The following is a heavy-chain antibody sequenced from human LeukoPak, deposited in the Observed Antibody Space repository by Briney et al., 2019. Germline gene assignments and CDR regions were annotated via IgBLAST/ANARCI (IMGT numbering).Heavy chain of an antibody. V-gene: IGHV3-30*03. J-gene: IGHJ3*02. D-gene: IGHD3-22*01. CDR2: ISYDGSNK. Sequence: GGSLRLSCAASGFTFSSSWLHWVRHAPGKGLEWVAVISYDGSNKYYADSVKGRFTISRDNSKNTLYLQMNSLRAEDTAVYYCARANYYDSSTGAFDIWGQGTMVTVSS. CDR3: ARANYYDSSTGAFDI. CDR1: GFTFSSSW.